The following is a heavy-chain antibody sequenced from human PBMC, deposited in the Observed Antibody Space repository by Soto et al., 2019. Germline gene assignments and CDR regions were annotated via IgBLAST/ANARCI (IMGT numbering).Heavy chain of an antibody. J-gene: IGHJ4*02. Sequence: QLQLQESGPGLVKPSETLSLTCTVSGGSISSSSYYWGWIRQPPGKGLEWIGSIYYSGSTYYNPSLNSRVTIAVDTSKNQFSLKLSSVTAADTAVYYCARRRSSPAADYWGQGTLVTVSS. CDR3: ARRRSSPAADY. CDR2: IYYSGST. V-gene: IGHV4-39*01. D-gene: IGHD6-6*01. CDR1: GGSISSSSYY.